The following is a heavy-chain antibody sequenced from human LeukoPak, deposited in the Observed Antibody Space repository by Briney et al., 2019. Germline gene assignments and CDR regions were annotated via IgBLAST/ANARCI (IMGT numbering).Heavy chain of an antibody. CDR3: AKDPLPGHVVPAAGFDY. D-gene: IGHD2-2*01. J-gene: IGHJ4*02. CDR2: ISGSGDST. Sequence: GSLRLSSAASGFTVSSYAMSWVRQAPGKGLEWVSTISGSGDSTYSAASVQGRFTISRDNSKNTLYLQMNSLRAEDTAVYYCAKDPLPGHVVPAAGFDYWGQGTLVTVSS. CDR1: GFTVSSYA. V-gene: IGHV3-23*01.